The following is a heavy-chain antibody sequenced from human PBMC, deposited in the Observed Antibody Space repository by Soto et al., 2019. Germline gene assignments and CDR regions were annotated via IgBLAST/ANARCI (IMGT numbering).Heavy chain of an antibody. CDR1: GFTFSSYA. Sequence: GGSLRLSCAASGFTFSSYAMSWVRQAPGKGLEWVSAISGSGGSTYYADSVKGRFTISRDNSKNTLYLQMNSLRAEDTAVYYCAKSYSSSPLRTYYYYGMDVWGQGTTVTVSS. CDR2: ISGSGGST. V-gene: IGHV3-23*01. CDR3: AKSYSSSPLRTYYYYGMDV. J-gene: IGHJ6*02. D-gene: IGHD6-6*01.